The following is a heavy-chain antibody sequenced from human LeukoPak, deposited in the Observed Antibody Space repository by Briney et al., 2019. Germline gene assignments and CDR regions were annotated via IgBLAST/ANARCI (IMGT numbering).Heavy chain of an antibody. CDR2: IVVGSGNT. J-gene: IGHJ4*02. D-gene: IGHD2-15*01. Sequence: SVKVSCKASGFTFTSSAVQWVRQARGQRLEWIGWIVVGSGNTNYAQKFQERVTITRDMSTSTAYMELSSLRSEDTAVYYCAAGVRSLFDFDYWGQGTLVTVSS. CDR1: GFTFTSSA. CDR3: AAGVRSLFDFDY. V-gene: IGHV1-58*01.